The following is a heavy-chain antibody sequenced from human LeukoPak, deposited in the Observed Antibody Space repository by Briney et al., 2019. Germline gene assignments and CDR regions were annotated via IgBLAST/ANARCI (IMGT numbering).Heavy chain of an antibody. D-gene: IGHD3-10*01. J-gene: IGHJ6*02. V-gene: IGHV3-23*01. Sequence: GGSLRLSCAASGFTFSSYAMSWVRQAPGKGLEWVSAISGSGGSTYYADSVKGRFTISRDNSKNTLYLQMNSLRAEDTAVYYCAKALLPPYTHYYGSGRDGNYGMDVWGQGTTVTVSS. CDR3: AKALLPPYTHYYGSGRDGNYGMDV. CDR2: ISGSGGST. CDR1: GFTFSSYA.